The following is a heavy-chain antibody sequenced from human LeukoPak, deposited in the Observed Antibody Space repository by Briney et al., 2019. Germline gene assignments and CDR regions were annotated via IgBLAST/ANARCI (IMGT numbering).Heavy chain of an antibody. D-gene: IGHD5-18*01. V-gene: IGHV1-18*01. Sequence: ASVNVSCTASGYTFTIYGISWVRQAPGQGLEWMGWISAYNGNTNYAQKLQGRVTMTTDTSTSTAYMELRSLRSDDTAVYYCARVRGYSYGYGLSIYWGQGTLVTVSS. J-gene: IGHJ4*02. CDR3: ARVRGYSYGYGLSIY. CDR2: ISAYNGNT. CDR1: GYTFTIYG.